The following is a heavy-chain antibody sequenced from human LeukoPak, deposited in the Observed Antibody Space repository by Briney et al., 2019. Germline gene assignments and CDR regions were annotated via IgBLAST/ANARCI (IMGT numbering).Heavy chain of an antibody. Sequence: PGGSLRLSCAASGFTFSRHWMTWIRQAPGKGLEWVANIKQDGSEKYYVDSVKGRFTISRDNAKNSLYLQMNSLRAEDTAVYYCARDEYLWSGYYPNQAFDYWGRGTLVTVSS. J-gene: IGHJ4*02. D-gene: IGHD3-3*01. CDR1: GFTFSRHW. V-gene: IGHV3-7*01. CDR2: IKQDGSEK. CDR3: ARDEYLWSGYYPNQAFDY.